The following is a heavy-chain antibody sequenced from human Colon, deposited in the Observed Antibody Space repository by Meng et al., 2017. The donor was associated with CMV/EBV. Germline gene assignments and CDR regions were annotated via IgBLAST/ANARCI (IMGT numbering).Heavy chain of an antibody. CDR1: GINLNDYA. CDR3: ARREWDYHLPD. CDR2: ISDSGGTT. D-gene: IGHD2-2*01. Sequence: GESLKISCVVSGINLNDYAMTWVRQAPAVGLEWVASISDSGGTTYYADSVKGRFIISRDNSQDTLYLQLSSLRADDTAVDFCARREWDYHLPDWGQGTLVTVSS. V-gene: IGHV3-23*01. J-gene: IGHJ4*02.